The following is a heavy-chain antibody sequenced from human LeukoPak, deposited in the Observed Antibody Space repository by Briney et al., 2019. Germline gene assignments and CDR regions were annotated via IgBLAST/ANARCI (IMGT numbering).Heavy chain of an antibody. J-gene: IGHJ5*02. CDR3: AKEQQLVHWSANWFDP. V-gene: IGHV3-30*18. D-gene: IGHD6-13*01. Sequence: PGGSLRLSCAASGFTFSSYGMHWVRQAPGKGLEWVAVISYDGSNKYYADSVKGRFTISRDNSRNTLYLQMNSLRAEDTAVYYCAKEQQLVHWSANWFDPWGQGTLVIVSS. CDR1: GFTFSSYG. CDR2: ISYDGSNK.